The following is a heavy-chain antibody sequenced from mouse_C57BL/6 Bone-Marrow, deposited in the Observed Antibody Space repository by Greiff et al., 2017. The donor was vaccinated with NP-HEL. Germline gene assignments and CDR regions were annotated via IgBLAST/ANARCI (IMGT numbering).Heavy chain of an antibody. Sequence: VQLQQSGPELVKPGASVKISCKASGYAFSSSWMNWVKQRPGKGLEWIGRIYPGDGDTNYNGKFKGKATLTADKSSSTAYMQLSSLTSEDSAVYFCARWGYLYYFDYWGQGTTLTVSS. CDR2: IYPGDGDT. CDR1: GYAFSSSW. V-gene: IGHV1-82*01. CDR3: ARWGYLYYFDY. J-gene: IGHJ2*01. D-gene: IGHD2-2*01.